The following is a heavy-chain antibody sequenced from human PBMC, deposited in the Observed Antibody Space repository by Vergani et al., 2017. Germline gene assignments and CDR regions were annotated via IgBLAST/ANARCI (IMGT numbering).Heavy chain of an antibody. CDR2: IQFDGSNQ. J-gene: IGHJ4*02. V-gene: IGHV3-30*02. CDR3: AKHFRGWGIDY. CDR1: GFTLSNYD. Sequence: QVQLVELGGGVVQRGGSLRLSCATSGFTLSNYDMQWIRQGPGKGLEFVAFIQFDGSNQYYADSVKGRFTLSRDFSKNTLSLQMNSLRTDDTATYYCAKHFRGWGIDYWGQGTQVIVSS. D-gene: IGHD3-16*01.